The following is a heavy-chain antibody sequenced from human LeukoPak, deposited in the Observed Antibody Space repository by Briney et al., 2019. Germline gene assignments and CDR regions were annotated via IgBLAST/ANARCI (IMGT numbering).Heavy chain of an antibody. J-gene: IGHJ4*02. CDR2: IIPIFGTA. V-gene: IGHV1-69*13. Sequence: SVKVSCKASGYTFTSYGISWVRQAPGQGLEWMGGIIPIFGTANYAQKFQGRVTFTADESTSTAYMELSSLRPEDTAVYYCARDLVGSAISYSSGAWDYWGQGTLVTVSS. D-gene: IGHD3-10*01. CDR1: GYTFTSYG. CDR3: ARDLVGSAISYSSGAWDY.